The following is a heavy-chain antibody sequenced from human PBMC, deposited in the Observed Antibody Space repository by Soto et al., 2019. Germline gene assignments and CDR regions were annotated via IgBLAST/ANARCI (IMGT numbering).Heavy chain of an antibody. CDR1: GGSISSYY. Sequence: SETLSLTCTVSGGSISSYYLSWIRQPPGKGLEWIGYIYYSGSTNYNPSLKSRVTISVDTSKNQFSLKLSSVIAADTAVYYCARDIYYYDTSRAFDIWGQGTMVTVS. J-gene: IGHJ3*02. D-gene: IGHD3-22*01. V-gene: IGHV4-59*01. CDR2: IYYSGST. CDR3: ARDIYYYDTSRAFDI.